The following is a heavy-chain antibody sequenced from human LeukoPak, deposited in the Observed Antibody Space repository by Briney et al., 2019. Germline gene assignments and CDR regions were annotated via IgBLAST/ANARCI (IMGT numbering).Heavy chain of an antibody. V-gene: IGHV4-38-2*01. J-gene: IGHJ4*02. D-gene: IGHD3-10*01. CDR1: GYSISSGYY. CDR2: IYHSGST. CDR3: ARQSITMVRGVIPLGY. Sequence: SETLSLTCAVSGYSISSGYYWGWIRQPPGKGLEWIGSIYHSGSTYYNPSLKSRVTISVDTSKNQFSLKLSSVTAADTAVCYCARQSITMVRGVIPLGYWGQGTLVTVSS.